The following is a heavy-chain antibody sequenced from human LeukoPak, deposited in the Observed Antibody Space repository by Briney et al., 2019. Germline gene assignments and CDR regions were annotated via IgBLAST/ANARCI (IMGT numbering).Heavy chain of an antibody. D-gene: IGHD5-12*01. CDR1: GYTFTGYY. V-gene: IGHV1-2*02. J-gene: IGHJ4*02. CDR3: ARVGYGDTWGYDQFDY. Sequence: GASVKVSCKASGYTFTGYYMHWVRQAPGQGLEWMGWINPNSGGTNYAQKFQGRVTMTRDTSISTAYMELSRLRSDDTAAYYCARVGYGDTWGYDQFDYWGQGTLVTVSS. CDR2: INPNSGGT.